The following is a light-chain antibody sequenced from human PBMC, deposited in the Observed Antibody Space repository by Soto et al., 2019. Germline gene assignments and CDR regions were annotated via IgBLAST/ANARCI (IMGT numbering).Light chain of an antibody. V-gene: IGKV3-11*01. CDR1: QSVSSY. CDR2: DAS. Sequence: EIVLTQSPATLSLSPGERATLSCRASQSVSSYLAWYQQKPGQAPRLLIYDASNRAAGIPARFSGSGSGTDFTLTISSLEPEDSALYYCQQRSNWITFGQGTRLEIK. CDR3: QQRSNWIT. J-gene: IGKJ5*01.